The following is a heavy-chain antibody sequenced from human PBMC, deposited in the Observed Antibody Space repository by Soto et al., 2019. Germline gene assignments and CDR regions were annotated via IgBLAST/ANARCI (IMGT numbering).Heavy chain of an antibody. CDR1: GYTFTSYY. J-gene: IGHJ6*02. Sequence: GASVKVSCKASGYTFTSYYMHWVRQAPGQGLEWMGIINPSGGSTSYAQKFQGRVTMTRDTSTSTVYMELSSLRSGDTAVYYCARDHGPSKSRIQLWLSPQYYYYYYGMDVWGQGTTVTVSS. CDR2: INPSGGST. D-gene: IGHD5-18*01. V-gene: IGHV1-46*01. CDR3: ARDHGPSKSRIQLWLSPQYYYYYYGMDV.